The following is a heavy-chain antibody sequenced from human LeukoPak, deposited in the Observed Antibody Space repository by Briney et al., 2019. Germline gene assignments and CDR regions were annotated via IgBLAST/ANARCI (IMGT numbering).Heavy chain of an antibody. Sequence: QSGGSLRLSCAASGFTFSNYWMSWVRQAPGKGLEWLANINQDGSEMYYADSVKGRFTISRDNAQSSLYLQMNNLTAEDTAVYYCVRLETSRTVTTTNWFDLWGQGTLVSVSS. V-gene: IGHV3-7*01. D-gene: IGHD4-17*01. CDR1: GFTFSNYW. CDR2: INQDGSEM. J-gene: IGHJ5*02. CDR3: VRLETSRTVTTTNWFDL.